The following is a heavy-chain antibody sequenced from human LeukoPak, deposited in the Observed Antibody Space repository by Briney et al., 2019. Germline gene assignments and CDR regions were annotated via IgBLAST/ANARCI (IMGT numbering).Heavy chain of an antibody. CDR1: GFTFSSNG. Sequence: GGSLRLSCATSGFTFSSNGLHWVRQAPGKGLERVAFIRYDGSNEYYADSVKGRFTISRDNSKNTLYLQMNSLRTEDTAVYYCAKTGYSGSAYGTWYFDYWGQGTLVTVSS. CDR2: IRYDGSNE. V-gene: IGHV3-30*02. J-gene: IGHJ4*02. D-gene: IGHD5-12*01. CDR3: AKTGYSGSAYGTWYFDY.